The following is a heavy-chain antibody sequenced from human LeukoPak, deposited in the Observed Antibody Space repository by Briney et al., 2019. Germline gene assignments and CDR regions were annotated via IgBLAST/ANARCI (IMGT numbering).Heavy chain of an antibody. CDR2: IKEDGSDK. J-gene: IGHJ4*02. V-gene: IGHV3-7*03. D-gene: IGHD2-15*01. Sequence: PGGSLRISCAASGFTFSNYWMSWVRQAPGKGLEWVANIKEDGSDKYYVDFVKGRFTISRDHAKDSLYLQMNGLRVEDTAVYYCATGWLDHWGQGALVTVSS. CDR1: GFTFSNYW. CDR3: ATGWLDH.